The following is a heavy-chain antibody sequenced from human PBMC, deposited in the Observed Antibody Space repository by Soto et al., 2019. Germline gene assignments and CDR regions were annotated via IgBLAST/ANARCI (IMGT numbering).Heavy chain of an antibody. Sequence: QVQLVQSGAEVKKPGASVKVSCKASGYTFTGYYMHWVRQAPGQGLEWMGWINPNSGGTNYAQKCQGWVAMTRDTSSSKAYMELSRPRSDDTAVYYCAREGGYWSGGSCYSVVASRWNWFDPWGQGTLVTVSS. CDR3: AREGGYWSGGSCYSVVASRWNWFDP. V-gene: IGHV1-2*04. J-gene: IGHJ5*02. D-gene: IGHD2-15*01. CDR2: INPNSGGT. CDR1: GYTFTGYY.